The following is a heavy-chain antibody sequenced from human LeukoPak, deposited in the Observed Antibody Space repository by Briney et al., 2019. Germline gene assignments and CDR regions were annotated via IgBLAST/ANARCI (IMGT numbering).Heavy chain of an antibody. D-gene: IGHD5-24*01. Sequence: PGGSLRLSCAASGFTFSTHAMRWVRQAPGKGPECISGISGDSVYTYYADSVKGRFTISRDNSANTLFLQMNSLRAEDSAIYYCARARGDVYYLPHDYWGQGTQVTVSS. CDR2: ISGDSVYT. V-gene: IGHV3-23*01. J-gene: IGHJ4*02. CDR1: GFTFSTHA. CDR3: ARARGDVYYLPHDY.